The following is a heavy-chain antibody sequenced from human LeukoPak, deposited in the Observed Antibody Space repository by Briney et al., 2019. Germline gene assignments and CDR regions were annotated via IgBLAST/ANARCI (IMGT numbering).Heavy chain of an antibody. CDR3: ARHPQWLVGKYFDY. J-gene: IGHJ4*02. CDR2: IYYSGST. D-gene: IGHD6-19*01. CDR1: GGSFSGYY. V-gene: IGHV4-59*08. Sequence: PSETLSLTCAVYGGSFSGYYWSWIRQPPGKGLEWIGYIYYSGSTNYNPSLKSRVTISVDTSKNQFSLKLSSVTAADTAVYYCARHPQWLVGKYFDYWGQGTLVTVSS.